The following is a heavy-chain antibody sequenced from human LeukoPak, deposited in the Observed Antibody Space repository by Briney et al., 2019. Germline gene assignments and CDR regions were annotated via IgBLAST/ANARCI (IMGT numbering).Heavy chain of an antibody. Sequence: GGSLRPSCAASGFTFDDYTMHWVRQAPGKGLEWVSLISRDGGSTYYADSVKGRFTISRDNSKNSLYLRMNSLRTEDTALYYCYTAAGVWGKGTTVTVSS. CDR2: ISRDGGST. D-gene: IGHD5-18*01. J-gene: IGHJ6*04. CDR1: GFTFDDYT. V-gene: IGHV3-43*01. CDR3: YTAAGV.